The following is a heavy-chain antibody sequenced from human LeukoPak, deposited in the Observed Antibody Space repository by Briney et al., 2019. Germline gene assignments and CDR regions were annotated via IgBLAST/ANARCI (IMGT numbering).Heavy chain of an antibody. CDR2: ISAYNGNT. CDR1: GYSFTSYG. D-gene: IGHD3-22*01. CDR3: ARDRGNYDSSDPLDY. J-gene: IGHJ4*02. Sequence: ASVKVSCKASGYSFTSYGITWVRQAPGQGLEWMGWISAYNGNTNYAQRLQGRVTMTTDASTSTAYMELRSLRSDDTAVYYCARDRGNYDSSDPLDYWGQGTLVTVSS. V-gene: IGHV1-18*01.